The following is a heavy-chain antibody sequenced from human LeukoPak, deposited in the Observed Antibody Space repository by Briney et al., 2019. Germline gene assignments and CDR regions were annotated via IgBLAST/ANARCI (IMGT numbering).Heavy chain of an antibody. CDR3: ARRHHVDIVATIVDYYYGMDV. Sequence: AASVKVSCKASGYTFTSYYMHWVRQAPGQGLEWMGGIIPIFGTANYAQKFQGRVTITADESTSTAYMELSSLRSEDTAVYYCARRHHVDIVATIVDYYYGMDVWGQGTTVSVSS. V-gene: IGHV1-69*13. D-gene: IGHD5-12*01. CDR1: GYTFTSYY. CDR2: IIPIFGTA. J-gene: IGHJ6*02.